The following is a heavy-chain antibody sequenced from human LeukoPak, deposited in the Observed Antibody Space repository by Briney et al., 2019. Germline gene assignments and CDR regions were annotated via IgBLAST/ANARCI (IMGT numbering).Heavy chain of an antibody. CDR2: IYYSGST. Sequence: SETLSLTCTVSGGSISSSSYYWGWIRQPPGKGLEWIGSIYYSGSTYYNPSLKSRVTISVDTSKNQFSLKLSSVTAADTAVYYCARDPGLATVTHRRSNYFDYWGQGTLVTVSS. D-gene: IGHD4-11*01. CDR1: GGSISSSSYY. J-gene: IGHJ4*02. CDR3: ARDPGLATVTHRRSNYFDY. V-gene: IGHV4-39*07.